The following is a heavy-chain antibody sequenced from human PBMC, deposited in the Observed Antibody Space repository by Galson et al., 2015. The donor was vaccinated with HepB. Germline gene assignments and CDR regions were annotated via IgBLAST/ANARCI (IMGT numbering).Heavy chain of an antibody. V-gene: IGHV3-21*04. Sequence: MNWVRQAPGKGLEWVSSISSSSSYIYYADSVKGRFTISRDNAKNSLYLQMNSLRAADTAVYYCARQLPLPPRHDYFDFWGQGILVTVS. CDR2: ISSSSSYI. CDR3: ARQLPLPPRHDYFDF. J-gene: IGHJ4*02. D-gene: IGHD1-7*01.